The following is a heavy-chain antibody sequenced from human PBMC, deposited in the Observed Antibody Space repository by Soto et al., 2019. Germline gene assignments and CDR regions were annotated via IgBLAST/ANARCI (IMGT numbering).Heavy chain of an antibody. Sequence: PGESLKISCKASGYRFTNYWIGWVRQMPGKGLEWMGIIYPGDSDTRYSPSFQGQVTISADKSISTAYLQWSSLKASDTAMYYCARPRSGSSWHDAFDIWGQGTMVTVSS. CDR1: GYRFTNYW. CDR2: IYPGDSDT. J-gene: IGHJ3*02. V-gene: IGHV5-51*01. CDR3: ARPRSGSSWHDAFDI. D-gene: IGHD6-13*01.